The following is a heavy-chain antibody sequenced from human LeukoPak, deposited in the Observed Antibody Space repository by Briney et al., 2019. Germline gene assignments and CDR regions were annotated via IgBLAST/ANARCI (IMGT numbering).Heavy chain of an antibody. J-gene: IGHJ4*02. V-gene: IGHV4-4*07. CDR2: IYSSGRT. CDR1: GVSISSYY. D-gene: IGHD3-3*01. CDR3: ARARITIFGVVIRGTFDY. Sequence: SETLSLTCTVSGVSISSYYWSWIRQPAGKGLEWVGRIYSSGRTNYNPSLKSRVTMSVETSKNQFSLKLSSVTATDTAVYYCARARITIFGVVIRGTFDYWGQGTLVTVSS.